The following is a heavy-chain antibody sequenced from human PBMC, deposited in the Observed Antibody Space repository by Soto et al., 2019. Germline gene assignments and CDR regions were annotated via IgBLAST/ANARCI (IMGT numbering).Heavy chain of an antibody. D-gene: IGHD6-13*01. J-gene: IGHJ6*02. CDR3: AKGVGSSWYPELYSSNGTDV. CDR2: ISGSGGST. CDR1: GFTFSIYA. V-gene: IGHV3-23*01. Sequence: LRLSCAASGFTFSIYAMSWVRQAPVKGLEWVSAISGSGGSTYYADSVKGRFTISRDNSKNTLYLQMNSLRAEDTAVYYCAKGVGSSWYPELYSSNGTDVWGPGTTVTLFS.